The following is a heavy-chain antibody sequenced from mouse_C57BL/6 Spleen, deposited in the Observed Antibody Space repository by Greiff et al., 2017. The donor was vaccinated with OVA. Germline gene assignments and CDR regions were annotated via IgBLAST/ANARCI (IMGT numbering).Heavy chain of an antibody. D-gene: IGHD1-1*01. CDR3: ARSAYYGSSYIYWYFDV. CDR1: GYTFTSYW. CDR2: IDPNSGGT. V-gene: IGHV1-72*01. J-gene: IGHJ1*03. Sequence: QVQLQQPRAELVKPGASVKLSCKASGYTFTSYWMHWVKQRPGRGLEWIGRIDPNSGGTKYNEKFKSKATLTVDKPSSTAYMQLSSLTSEDSAVYYCARSAYYGSSYIYWYFDVWGTGTTVTVSS.